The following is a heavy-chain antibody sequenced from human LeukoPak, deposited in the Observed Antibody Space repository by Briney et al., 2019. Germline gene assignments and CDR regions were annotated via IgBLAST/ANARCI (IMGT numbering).Heavy chain of an antibody. D-gene: IGHD3-22*01. CDR2: IYYSGRT. J-gene: IGHJ1*01. CDR1: GDSVSRSDSY. Sequence: SETLSLICSASGDSVSRSDSYWDWIRQPPGTGLEWIGTIYYSGRTYYSPSLKSRVTMSVDPSNNQFSLNLRSVTAADTALYYCARRRHYDGSGYLEWGQGTLLSVSS. V-gene: IGHV4-39*01. CDR3: ARRRHYDGSGYLE.